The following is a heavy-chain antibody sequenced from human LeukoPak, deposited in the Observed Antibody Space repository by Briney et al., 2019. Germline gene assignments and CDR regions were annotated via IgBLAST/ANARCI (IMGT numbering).Heavy chain of an antibody. D-gene: IGHD3-16*01. V-gene: IGHV1-69*04. CDR3: PREACREMRLMWPSLGGQDCRYDS. CDR1: GGIFLGGTSNAYA. Sequence: SGVKVSRKASGGIFLGGTSNAYATNCVRQAPREGLEWMGRWNPPLGIAHYPQRLQDRVTHTADEAATTAYIELGALRSDDTPVYYCPREACREMRLMWPSLGGQDCRYDSWGQGTLVTVSS. J-gene: IGHJ4*02. CDR2: WNPPLGIA.